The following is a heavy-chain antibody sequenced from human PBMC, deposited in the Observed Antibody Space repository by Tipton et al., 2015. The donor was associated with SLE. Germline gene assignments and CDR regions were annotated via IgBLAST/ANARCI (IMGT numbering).Heavy chain of an antibody. CDR3: ARVGKRVGSDYYYNYGMDV. J-gene: IGHJ6*02. Sequence: TLSLTCTVFRGSISSNSHYWAWLRQPPGKGLEWIGSVYYSGTAYYNPSLKSRVTISADMSKYNFSLKVNSVTAADTAVYFCARVGKRVGSDYYYNYGMDVWGQGTTVTVSS. V-gene: IGHV4-39*07. D-gene: IGHD5-24*01. CDR1: RGSISSNSHY. CDR2: VYYSGTA.